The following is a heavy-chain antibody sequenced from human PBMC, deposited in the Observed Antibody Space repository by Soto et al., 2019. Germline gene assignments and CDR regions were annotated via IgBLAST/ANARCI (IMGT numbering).Heavy chain of an antibody. Sequence: QVQLQESGPGLVKPSQTLSLTCTVSGGSLSSGGYYWTWIRQHPGKGLEWIGYIFHSGNTYYNPSLMRRLNISVDTSKNQFSLKLRSLTAADTAVYYCARALSSGPYVNYWGQGTLVTVSS. CDR2: IFHSGNT. CDR3: ARALSSGPYVNY. J-gene: IGHJ4*02. D-gene: IGHD3-22*01. CDR1: GGSLSSGGYY. V-gene: IGHV4-31*03.